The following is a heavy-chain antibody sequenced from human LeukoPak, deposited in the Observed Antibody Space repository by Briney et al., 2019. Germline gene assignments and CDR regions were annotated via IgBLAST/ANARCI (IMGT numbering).Heavy chain of an antibody. CDR3: ARHSTTVVTENWFDP. J-gene: IGHJ5*02. D-gene: IGHD4-23*01. Sequence: SETLSLTCTVSGGSISSYYWSWIRQPPGKGLEWIGYIYYSGSTNYSPPLKSRVTISVDTSKNQFSLKLSSVTAADTAVYYCARHSTTVVTENWFDPWGQGTLVTVSS. V-gene: IGHV4-59*08. CDR1: GGSISSYY. CDR2: IYYSGST.